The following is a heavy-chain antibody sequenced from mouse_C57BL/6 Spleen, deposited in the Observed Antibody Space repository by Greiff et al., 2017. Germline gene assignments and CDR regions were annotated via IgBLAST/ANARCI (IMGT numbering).Heavy chain of an antibody. D-gene: IGHD1-1*01. Sequence: VKLQESGAELVRPGASVTLSCKASGYTFTDYEMHWVKQTPVHGLEWIGAIDPETGGTAYNQQFKGKAILTADKSSSTAYMELRSLTSEDSAVYYCTRTGFTYYGSSNYLDYWGQGTTLTVSS. CDR1: GYTFTDYE. CDR2: IDPETGGT. CDR3: TRTGFTYYGSSNYLDY. V-gene: IGHV1-15*01. J-gene: IGHJ2*01.